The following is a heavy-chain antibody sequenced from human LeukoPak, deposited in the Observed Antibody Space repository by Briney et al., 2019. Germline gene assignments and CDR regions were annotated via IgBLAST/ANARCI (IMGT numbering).Heavy chain of an antibody. D-gene: IGHD5-24*01. V-gene: IGHV3-30*02. CDR3: AKNEEMATINY. Sequence: SGGSLRLSCAASGXTFSSYGMHWVRQAPGKGLEWVAVIWYDGSNKYYADSVKGRFTISRDNSKNTLYLQMNSLRAEDTAVYYCAKNEEMATINYWGQGTLVTVSS. CDR1: GXTFSSYG. CDR2: IWYDGSNK. J-gene: IGHJ4*02.